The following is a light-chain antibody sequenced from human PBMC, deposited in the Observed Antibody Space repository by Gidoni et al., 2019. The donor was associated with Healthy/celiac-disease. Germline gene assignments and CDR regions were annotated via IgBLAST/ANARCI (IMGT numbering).Light chain of an antibody. J-gene: IGLJ1*01. CDR1: SSDVGGYNY. CDR2: EVS. V-gene: IGLV2-14*01. Sequence: QSALTQPASVSGSPGQPITIPCTGTSSDVGGYNYVSWYQQHPGKAPKLMIYEVSKRPSAVSNRFSGSKSGNPASLTISGLQAEDEADYYCSSYTSSSNYVFGTGTKVTVL. CDR3: SSYTSSSNYV.